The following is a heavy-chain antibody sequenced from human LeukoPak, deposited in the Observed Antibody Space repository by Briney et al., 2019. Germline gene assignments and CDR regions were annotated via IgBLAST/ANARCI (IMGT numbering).Heavy chain of an antibody. CDR2: IYHSGST. D-gene: IGHD2-2*01. CDR1: GYSISSGCY. V-gene: IGHV4-38-2*01. CDR3: ATPYCSSTSCYDAFDI. J-gene: IGHJ3*02. Sequence: SETLSLTCAVSGYSISSGCYWGWIRQPPGKGLEWIGSIYHSGSTYYNPSLKSRVTISLDTSKNQFSLKLSSVTAADTAVYYCATPYCSSTSCYDAFDIWGQGTMVTVSS.